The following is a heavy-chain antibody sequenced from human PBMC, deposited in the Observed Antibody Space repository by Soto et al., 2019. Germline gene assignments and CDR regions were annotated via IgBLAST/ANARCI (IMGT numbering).Heavy chain of an antibody. Sequence: ASVKVSCKASGYTFTGYYMHWVRQAPGQGLEWMGWINPNSGGTNYAQKFQGRVTMTRDTSISTAYMELSRLRSDDTAVYYCARTYGATAMLFDYWGQGTLVTVSS. V-gene: IGHV1-2*02. J-gene: IGHJ4*02. CDR1: GYTFTGYY. CDR3: ARTYGATAMLFDY. D-gene: IGHD2-2*01. CDR2: INPNSGGT.